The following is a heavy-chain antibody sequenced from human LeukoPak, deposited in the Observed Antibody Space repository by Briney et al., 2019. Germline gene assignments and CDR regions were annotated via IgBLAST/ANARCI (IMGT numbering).Heavy chain of an antibody. V-gene: IGHV4-34*01. CDR3: ARRSSSWSVMVDY. CDR1: GGSFSGYY. D-gene: IGHD2-2*01. CDR2: IDHSGST. Sequence: PSETLSLTCAVYGGSFSGYYWSWIRQPPGQRLEWIGEIDHSGSTNYNPPLKSRVAISEDTSKNQFSLKLTSVTAADTGVYFCARRSSSWSVMVDYWGQGALVTVSS. J-gene: IGHJ4*02.